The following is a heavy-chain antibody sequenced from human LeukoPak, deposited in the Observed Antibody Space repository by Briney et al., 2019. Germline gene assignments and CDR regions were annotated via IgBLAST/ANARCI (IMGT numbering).Heavy chain of an antibody. CDR2: ISNSGSTI. CDR1: GFTFSSYE. Sequence: PGGSLRLSCAASGFTFSSYEMNWVRQAPGKGLEWVSYISNSGSTIYYADSVKGRFTISRDNARNSLYLQMNSLRAEDTAVYYCARIPRIDTAMAGNDYWGQGTLVTVSS. CDR3: ARIPRIDTAMAGNDY. D-gene: IGHD5-18*01. J-gene: IGHJ4*02. V-gene: IGHV3-48*03.